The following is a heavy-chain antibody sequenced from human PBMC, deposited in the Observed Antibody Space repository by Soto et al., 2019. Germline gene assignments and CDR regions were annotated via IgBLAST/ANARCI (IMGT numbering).Heavy chain of an antibody. Sequence: PGGSLRLSCAASGFTFSSYSMNWVRQAPGKGLEWVSYISSSSSTIYYADSVKGRFTISRDNAKNSLYLQMNSLRAEDTAAYYSARGAYYYDSSGLSYWGQGTLVTVSS. V-gene: IGHV3-48*01. D-gene: IGHD3-22*01. CDR3: ARGAYYYDSSGLSY. CDR2: ISSSSSTI. CDR1: GFTFSSYS. J-gene: IGHJ4*02.